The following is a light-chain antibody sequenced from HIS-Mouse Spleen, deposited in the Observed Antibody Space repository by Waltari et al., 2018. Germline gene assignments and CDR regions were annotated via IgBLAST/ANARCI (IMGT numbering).Light chain of an antibody. Sequence: QSALTQPRSVSGSPGQSVTISCTGTSSGVGGYNYVSCYQQHPGKAPKLMIYDVSKRPSGVPDRFSGSKSGNTASLTISGLQAEDEADYYCCSYAGSYTWVFGGGTKLTVL. J-gene: IGLJ3*02. V-gene: IGLV2-11*01. CDR1: SSGVGGYNY. CDR3: CSYAGSYTWV. CDR2: DVS.